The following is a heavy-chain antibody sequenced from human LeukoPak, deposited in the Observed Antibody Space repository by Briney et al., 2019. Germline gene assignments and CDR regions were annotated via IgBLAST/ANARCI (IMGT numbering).Heavy chain of an antibody. CDR3: AKTPSYYYDSSGYPFDY. J-gene: IGHJ4*02. CDR2: ISGSGGST. V-gene: IGHV3-23*01. Sequence: GGSLRLSCAASGFTFNSYAMSWVRQAPGKGLEWVSAISGSGGSTYYADSVKGRFTISRDNSKNTLYLQMNSLRAEDTAVYYCAKTPSYYYDSSGYPFDYWGQGTLVTVSS. D-gene: IGHD3-22*01. CDR1: GFTFNSYA.